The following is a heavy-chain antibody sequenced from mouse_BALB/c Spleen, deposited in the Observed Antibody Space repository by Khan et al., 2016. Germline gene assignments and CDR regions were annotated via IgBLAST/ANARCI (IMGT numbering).Heavy chain of an antibody. CDR1: GYTLTSYW. CDR3: ARSGSSIRYALDY. J-gene: IGHJ4*01. CDR2: INPSTGYT. D-gene: IGHD1-1*01. Sequence: QVRLQQSGAELAKPGASVKMSCKASGYTLTSYWMHWIKQRPGQGLEWIGYINPSTGYTDHNQKFKDKATLTADKSSSTAYMQLSSLTSEDSAVYYCARSGSSIRYALDYWGQGTSVTVSS. V-gene: IGHV1-7*01.